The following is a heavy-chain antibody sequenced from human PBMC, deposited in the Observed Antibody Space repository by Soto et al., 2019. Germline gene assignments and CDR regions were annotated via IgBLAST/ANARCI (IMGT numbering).Heavy chain of an antibody. V-gene: IGHV4-30-4*01. Sequence: SETLSLTCTVSGGSISSGDYYWSWIRQPPGKGLEWIGYIYYSGSTYYNPSLKSRVTISVDTSKNQFSLKLSSVTAADTAVYYCARVQIVVVPAAIDYWGQGTLVTVSS. CDR1: GGSISSGDYY. CDR3: ARVQIVVVPAAIDY. J-gene: IGHJ4*02. D-gene: IGHD2-2*01. CDR2: IYYSGST.